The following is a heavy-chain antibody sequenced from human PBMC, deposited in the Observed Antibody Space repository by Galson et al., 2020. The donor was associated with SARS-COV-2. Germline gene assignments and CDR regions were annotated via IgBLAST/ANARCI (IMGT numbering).Heavy chain of an antibody. V-gene: IGHV3-30*18. J-gene: IGHJ6*03. Sequence: GGSLRLSCAASGFTFSSYGMHWVRQAPGKGLEWVAVISYDGSNKYYADSVKGRFTIARDNSKNTLYLQMNSLRAEDTAVYYCAKEKVPAAMYYYYYMDVWGKGTTVTVSS. CDR1: GFTFSSYG. CDR2: ISYDGSNK. D-gene: IGHD2-2*01. CDR3: AKEKVPAAMYYYYYMDV.